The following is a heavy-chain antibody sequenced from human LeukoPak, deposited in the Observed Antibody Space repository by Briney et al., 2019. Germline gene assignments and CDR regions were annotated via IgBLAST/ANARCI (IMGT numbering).Heavy chain of an antibody. V-gene: IGHV3-7*04. CDR3: VRGDWYFES. D-gene: IGHD2-21*01. J-gene: IGHJ4*02. Sequence: GGSLRLSCATSGFNFSDSRMTWVCQAPGKGLQWMANINRDGTEKHFLDSVAGRFTISRDNAKKSLYLLMNSLRPHDTAVYFCVRGDWYFESWGQGTLVTVSS. CDR1: GFNFSDSR. CDR2: INRDGTEK.